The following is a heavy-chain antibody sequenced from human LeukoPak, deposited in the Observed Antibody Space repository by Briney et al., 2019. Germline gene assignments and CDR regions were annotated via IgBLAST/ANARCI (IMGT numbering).Heavy chain of an antibody. Sequence: GRSLRLSCAAPGFTFSSYGMHWVRQAPGKGLEWVAVVWDDGSSQNYADSVKGRFTISRDNSKNMLYLQMNSLRAEDTAVYYCAKDQWNPDYWGQGTLVSVSS. V-gene: IGHV3-33*06. CDR2: VWDDGSSQ. CDR1: GFTFSSYG. J-gene: IGHJ4*02. CDR3: AKDQWNPDY. D-gene: IGHD6-19*01.